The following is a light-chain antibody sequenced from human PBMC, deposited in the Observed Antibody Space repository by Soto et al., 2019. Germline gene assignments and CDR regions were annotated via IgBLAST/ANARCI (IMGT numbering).Light chain of an antibody. CDR3: QQSNSFPRT. V-gene: IGKV1-12*01. CDR2: AAS. Sequence: GDRVTSTXXASQDISSWLAWYQQKQGKAPKXLIYAASSLQSGVPSRFSGSVSGTDGTLTIRNLQPEDGPTYYCQQSNSFPRTFGGGTKVDI. CDR1: QDISSW. J-gene: IGKJ4*01.